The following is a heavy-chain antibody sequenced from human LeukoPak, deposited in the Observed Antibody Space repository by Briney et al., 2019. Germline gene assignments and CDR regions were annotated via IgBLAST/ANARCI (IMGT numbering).Heavy chain of an antibody. D-gene: IGHD2-15*01. CDR3: ARDRIVVVVAATVAWFDP. J-gene: IGHJ5*02. CDR1: GGTFSSYA. CDR2: IIPILGIA. V-gene: IGHV1-69*04. Sequence: SVKVSCKASGGTFSSYAISWVRQAPGQGLEWMGRIIPILGIANCAQKFQGRVTITADKSTSTAYMELSSLRSEDTAVYYCARDRIVVVVAATVAWFDPWGQGTLVTVSS.